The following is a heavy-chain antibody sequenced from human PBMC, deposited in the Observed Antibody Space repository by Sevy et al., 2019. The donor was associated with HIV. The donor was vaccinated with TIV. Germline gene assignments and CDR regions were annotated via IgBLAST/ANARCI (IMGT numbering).Heavy chain of an antibody. D-gene: IGHD3-22*01. Sequence: GGSLRLSCAASGFTFDDYAMHWVRQVPGKGLEWVSGISWNGGNTVYADSVKGRFTISRDNAKNSLYVQMNILKAEDTALYYCARATYYYVTSGNGAFDIWGQGTMVTVSS. CDR2: ISWNGGNT. V-gene: IGHV3-9*01. J-gene: IGHJ3*02. CDR1: GFTFDDYA. CDR3: ARATYYYVTSGNGAFDI.